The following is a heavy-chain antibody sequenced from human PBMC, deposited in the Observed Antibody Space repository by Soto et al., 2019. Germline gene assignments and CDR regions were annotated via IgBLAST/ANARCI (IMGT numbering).Heavy chain of an antibody. CDR1: GYSFTIYW. CDR3: ARQPSRGLLFYFYGMDV. J-gene: IGHJ6*02. D-gene: IGHD3-22*01. Sequence: GESLKISCNGSGYSFTIYWIGWVRQMPGKGLEWMGIIYPGDSDTRYSPSFQGQVTISADKSISTAYLQWSSLKASDTAMYYCARQPSRGLLFYFYGMDVWGQGTTVTVSS. V-gene: IGHV5-51*01. CDR2: IYPGDSDT.